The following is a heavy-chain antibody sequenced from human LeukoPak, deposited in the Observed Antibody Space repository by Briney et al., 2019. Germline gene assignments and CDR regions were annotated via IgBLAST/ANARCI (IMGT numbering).Heavy chain of an antibody. D-gene: IGHD2-2*02. CDR3: ARRTRCSSTSCYTYWYFDL. Sequence: SETLSLTCAVSGGSISSSNWWSWVRQPPGKGLEWIGSIYYSGSTYYNPSLKSRVTISVDTSKNQFSLKLSSVTAADTAVYYCARRTRCSSTSCYTYWYFDLWGRGTLVTVSS. CDR1: GGSISSSNW. V-gene: IGHV4-39*01. J-gene: IGHJ2*01. CDR2: IYYSGST.